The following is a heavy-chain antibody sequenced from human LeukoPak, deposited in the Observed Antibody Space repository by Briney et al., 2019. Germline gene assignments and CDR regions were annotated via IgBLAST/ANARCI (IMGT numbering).Heavy chain of an antibody. CDR1: GFTFSSYA. CDR2: LTTSGGST. J-gene: IGHJ4*02. D-gene: IGHD1-14*01. CDR3: ARARYNPNYFDS. Sequence: GGSLGLSCAASGFTFSSYAMSWVRQAPGGGLEWVSGLTTSGGSTFYADSVKGRFTVSRDNSKNTLYLQMNSLRAEDTAMYYCARARYNPNYFDSWGQGTLVTVPS. V-gene: IGHV3-23*01.